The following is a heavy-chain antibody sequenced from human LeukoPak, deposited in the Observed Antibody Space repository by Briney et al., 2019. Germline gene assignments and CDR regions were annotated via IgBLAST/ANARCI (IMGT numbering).Heavy chain of an antibody. CDR3: AKGSRSVLMVYFDY. J-gene: IGHJ4*02. V-gene: IGHV3-9*01. Sequence: PGRSLRLSCAASGFTFDDYAMRWVRHAPGKGLEWVSGISWNSGSIGYADSVKGRFTISRDNAKNSLYLQMNSLRAEDTALYYCAKGSRSVLMVYFDYWGQGTLVTVSS. D-gene: IGHD2-8*01. CDR2: ISWNSGSI. CDR1: GFTFDDYA.